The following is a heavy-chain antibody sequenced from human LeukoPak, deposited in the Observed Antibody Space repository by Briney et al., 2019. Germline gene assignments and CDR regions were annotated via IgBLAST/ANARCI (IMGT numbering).Heavy chain of an antibody. Sequence: ASVRVSCKASGFXFSGYYMQWVRQAPGQGLEWMGLMNPSDGSTKYAQELQGRVTMTGDTSTSTVYMELSSLRSEDTAVYYCARDAIQTRYSWNDEGRKNWFDPWGQGTLVTVSS. D-gene: IGHD1-1*01. CDR3: ARDAIQTRYSWNDEGRKNWFDP. CDR1: GFXFSGYY. V-gene: IGHV1-46*01. CDR2: MNPSDGST. J-gene: IGHJ5*02.